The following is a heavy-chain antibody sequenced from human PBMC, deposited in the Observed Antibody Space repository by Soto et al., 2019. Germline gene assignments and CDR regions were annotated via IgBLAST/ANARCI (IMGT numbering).Heavy chain of an antibody. J-gene: IGHJ4*02. CDR2: IYYSGST. CDR3: ARCRYSYGFYYFDY. Sequence: PSETLSLTCTVSGGSISSYYWSWIRQPPGKGLEWIGYIYYSGSTNYNPSLKSRVTISVDTSKNQFSLKLSSVTAADTAVYYCARCRYSYGFYYFDYWGQGTLVTVSS. CDR1: GGSISSYY. D-gene: IGHD5-18*01. V-gene: IGHV4-59*01.